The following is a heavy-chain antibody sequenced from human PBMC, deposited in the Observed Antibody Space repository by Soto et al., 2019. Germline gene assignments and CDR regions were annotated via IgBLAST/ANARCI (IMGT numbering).Heavy chain of an antibody. CDR1: GYTFTGYY. V-gene: IGHV1-2*02. Sequence: GASVKVSCKASGYTFTGYYMHWVRQAPGQGLEWMGWINPNSGGTNYAQKFQGRVTMTRDTSISTAYMELSRLRSDDTAVYYCARGSYSCYDYEFVCDYWGQGTLVIVSS. J-gene: IGHJ4*02. CDR2: INPNSGGT. D-gene: IGHD5-12*01. CDR3: ARGSYSCYDYEFVCDY.